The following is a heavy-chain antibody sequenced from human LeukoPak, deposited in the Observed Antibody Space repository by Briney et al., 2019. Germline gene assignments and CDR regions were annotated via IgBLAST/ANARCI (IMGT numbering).Heavy chain of an antibody. CDR2: ISSSVSTI. Sequence: SLRVSCAASGGTFSGYYISWIRQAPGQGLEWVSYISSSVSTIYYAHTVKGRFTISRDNAKNSLYLQMNSLRAEDTAVYYCARDSTAAAGGLGYWGQGTLVTVSS. V-gene: IGHV3-11*01. J-gene: IGHJ4*02. D-gene: IGHD6-13*01. CDR1: GGTFSGYY. CDR3: ARDSTAAAGGLGY.